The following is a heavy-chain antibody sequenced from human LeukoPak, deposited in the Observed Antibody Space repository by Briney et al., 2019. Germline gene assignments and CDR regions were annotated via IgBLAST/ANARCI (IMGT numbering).Heavy chain of an antibody. CDR2: INPSGGST. CDR3: AKAPPMVRGGYYYYMDV. D-gene: IGHD3-10*01. V-gene: IGHV1-46*01. CDR1: GYTFTSYY. Sequence: ASVKVSCKASGYTFTSYYMHWVRQAPGQGLEWMGIINPSGGSTSYAQKFQGRVTITADESTSTAYMELSSLRSEDTAVYYCAKAPPMVRGGYYYYMDVWGKGTTVTISS. J-gene: IGHJ6*03.